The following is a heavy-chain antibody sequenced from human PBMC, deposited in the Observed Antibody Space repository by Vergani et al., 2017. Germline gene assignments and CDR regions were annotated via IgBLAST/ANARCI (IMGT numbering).Heavy chain of an antibody. CDR2: IYYSGST. J-gene: IGHJ6*03. Sequence: QVQLQESGPGLVKPSETLSLTCIVSNSSISSSSYYWGWIRQPPGKGLEWIGSIYYSGSTYYNPSLESRISISVDTSKNQFSLMLTSVTAADTAVYYCVSQNYYYYMDVWGKGTTVTVSS. V-gene: IGHV4-39*01. CDR3: VSQNYYYYMDV. CDR1: NSSISSSSYY.